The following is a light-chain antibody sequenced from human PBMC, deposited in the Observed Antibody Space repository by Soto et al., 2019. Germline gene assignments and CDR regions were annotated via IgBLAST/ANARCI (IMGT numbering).Light chain of an antibody. CDR3: CAYVGSTTLE. Sequence: QSVLTQPASVSGSPGQSITISCTAASSDVGSYNLVSWFQQHPGKAPKLMIYEASKRPSGVSNRFSGSKSGNTASLTISGLQAEDEADYYCCAYVGSTTLEFGGGTKLTVL. J-gene: IGLJ2*01. V-gene: IGLV2-23*01. CDR1: SSDVGSYNL. CDR2: EAS.